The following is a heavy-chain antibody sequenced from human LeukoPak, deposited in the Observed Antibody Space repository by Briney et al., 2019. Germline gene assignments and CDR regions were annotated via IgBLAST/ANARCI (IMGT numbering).Heavy chain of an antibody. CDR3: ARENITMVRGVNTAHYYYYGMDV. CDR2: ISSSSSYT. J-gene: IGHJ6*02. CDR1: GFTFSSNW. D-gene: IGHD3-10*01. Sequence: PGGSLRLSCAASGFTFSSNWMSWVRQAPGKGLEWVSSISSSSSYTNYADSVKGRFTISRDNAKNSLYLQMNSLRAEDTAVYYCARENITMVRGVNTAHYYYYGMDVWGQGTTVTVSS. V-gene: IGHV3-21*04.